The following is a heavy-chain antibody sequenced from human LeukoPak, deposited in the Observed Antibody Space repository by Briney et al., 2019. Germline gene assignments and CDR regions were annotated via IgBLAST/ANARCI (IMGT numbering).Heavy chain of an antibody. V-gene: IGHV1-3*03. CDR2: INAGNGNT. D-gene: IGHD6-19*01. J-gene: IGHJ5*02. Sequence: ASVMVSCKASGYTFTSYAMHWVRQAPGQRLEWMGWINAGNGNTKYSQEFQGRVTITRDTSASTAYMELSSLRSEDTAVYYCAIAVAATKWFDPWGQGTLVTVSS. CDR1: GYTFTSYA. CDR3: AIAVAATKWFDP.